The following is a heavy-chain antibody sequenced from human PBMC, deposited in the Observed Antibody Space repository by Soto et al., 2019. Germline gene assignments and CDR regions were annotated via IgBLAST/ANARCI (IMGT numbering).Heavy chain of an antibody. CDR1: RGSISSNTYY. CDR3: ARHRRYSYDSYWYFDL. CDR2: VFYSGST. D-gene: IGHD5-18*01. Sequence: QLQLQESGPGLVKPSETLSLTCTVSRGSISSNTYYWGWIRQPPGKGLEWIGNVFYSGSTYYNPSLKRRVTISVDTSKNQFSLRLNSVTAADTAVYYCARHRRYSYDSYWYFDLWGRGALVTVSS. J-gene: IGHJ2*01. V-gene: IGHV4-39*01.